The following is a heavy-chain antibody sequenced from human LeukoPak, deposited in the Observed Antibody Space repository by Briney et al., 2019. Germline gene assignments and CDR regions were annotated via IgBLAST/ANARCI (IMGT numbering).Heavy chain of an antibody. D-gene: IGHD5-12*01. V-gene: IGHV1-46*01. J-gene: IGHJ4*02. CDR3: ARDLGGGYGNFDY. CDR1: GYTFTSFY. CDR2: IYPRAGGT. Sequence: ASVKVSCKASGYTFTSFYMHWVRQAPGQGLEWMGIIYPRAGGTGYAQKFQGRVTMTRDTSTSTVYMELSSLRSEDTAVYYCARDLGGGYGNFDYWGQGTLVTVSS.